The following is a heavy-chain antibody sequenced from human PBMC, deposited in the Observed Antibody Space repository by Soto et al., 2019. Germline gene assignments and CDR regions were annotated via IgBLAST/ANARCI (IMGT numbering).Heavy chain of an antibody. V-gene: IGHV4-30-4*01. CDR3: ARDGSGID. CDR1: GGSISSGDYY. Sequence: PAETLSLTCAVSGGSISSGDYYWIGIRQPPGKGLEWIGYIYYSGSTYYNPSLKSRVTISVDTSKNQFSLKLSSVTAADTAVYYCARDGSGIDWGQGTLVTVSS. CDR2: IYYSGST. J-gene: IGHJ4*02. D-gene: IGHD1-1*01.